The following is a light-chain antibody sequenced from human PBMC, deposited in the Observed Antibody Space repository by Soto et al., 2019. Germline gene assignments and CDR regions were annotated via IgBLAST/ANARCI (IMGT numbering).Light chain of an antibody. CDR1: TSDIGGYDY. Sequence: QSVLTQPASVSGSPGQSITISCTGTTSDIGGYDYVSWYQHHPGRPPKLLIFEVSDRPSGVSNRFSASKSGNTASLTISGLQTEDEADYFCSSSKTTSALVFGTGTKVTVL. CDR3: SSSKTTSALV. V-gene: IGLV2-14*01. J-gene: IGLJ1*01. CDR2: EVS.